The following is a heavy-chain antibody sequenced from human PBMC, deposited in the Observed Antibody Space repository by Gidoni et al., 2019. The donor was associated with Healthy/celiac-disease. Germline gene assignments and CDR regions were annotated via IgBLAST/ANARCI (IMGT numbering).Heavy chain of an antibody. D-gene: IGHD3-22*01. CDR1: GFTFISYA. CDR2: ISGSGGST. J-gene: IGHJ4*02. CDR3: AKVRYYDSSGYRKYFDY. V-gene: IGHV3-23*01. Sequence: EVQLLGSGGGLVQPGGSLRLSCAASGFTFISYAMSWVRQAPGKGLEWVSAISGSGGSTYYADSVKGRFTISRDNSKNTLYLQMNSLRAEDTAVYYCAKVRYYDSSGYRKYFDYWGQGTLVTVSS.